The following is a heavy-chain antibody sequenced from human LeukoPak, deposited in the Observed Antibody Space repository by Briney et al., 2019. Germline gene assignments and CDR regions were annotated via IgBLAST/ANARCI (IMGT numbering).Heavy chain of an antibody. D-gene: IGHD6-19*01. CDR2: ISSGGGTT. Sequence: GGSLRLSCAASGFTFSSYAMNWVRQAPGKGLESVSVISSGGGTTYYSDSVKGRFIISRDNSRNTLYLQMNSLRADDTGVYYCAKAGIAVPATPEYCGQGTQVTVSP. CDR3: AKAGIAVPATPEY. J-gene: IGHJ4*02. V-gene: IGHV3-23*01. CDR1: GFTFSSYA.